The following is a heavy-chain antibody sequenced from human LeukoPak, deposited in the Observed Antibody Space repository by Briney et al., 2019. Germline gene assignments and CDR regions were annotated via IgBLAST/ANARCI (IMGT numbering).Heavy chain of an antibody. V-gene: IGHV3-11*04. CDR3: ARKRIAVAGNYYYMDV. Sequence: GGSLRLSCAASGFTFSDYYMSWIRQAPGKGLEWVSYISSSGSTIYYADSVKGRFTISRDNAKNSLYLQMNSLRAEDTAVYYCARKRIAVAGNYYYMDVWGKGTTVTVSS. J-gene: IGHJ6*03. CDR1: GFTFSDYY. D-gene: IGHD6-19*01. CDR2: ISSSGSTI.